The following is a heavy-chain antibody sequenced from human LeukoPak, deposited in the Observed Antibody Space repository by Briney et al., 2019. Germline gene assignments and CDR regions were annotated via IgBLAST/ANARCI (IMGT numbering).Heavy chain of an antibody. CDR1: GFIFRNYW. Sequence: GGSLRPSCAASGFIFRNYWMSWVRQAPGKGLEWVANIKEDGSEKYYVESVKGRFTISRDNAKNPLYLQMSSLRAEDTAVYYCARGVIIRGRLDPWGQGTLVTVSS. J-gene: IGHJ5*02. CDR2: IKEDGSEK. D-gene: IGHD3-16*02. CDR3: ARGVIIRGRLDP. V-gene: IGHV3-7*01.